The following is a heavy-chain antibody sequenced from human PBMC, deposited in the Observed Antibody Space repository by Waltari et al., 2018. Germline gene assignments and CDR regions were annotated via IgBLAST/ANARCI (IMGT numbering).Heavy chain of an antibody. CDR3: AKDFDTGPEGFGT. V-gene: IGHV3-30-3*02. CDR2: VHYHGGTK. D-gene: IGHD3-9*01. Sequence: QLQLVESGGTVVQPGGSLRLSCATSGFLFTGYAMHWVRQAPGKGLGGGALVHYHGGTKSYADSVRGRFTISRDTSKDILYLEMSSLRVEDTATYYCAKDFDTGPEGFGTWGQGTNVTVSS. CDR1: GFLFTGYA. J-gene: IGHJ3*01.